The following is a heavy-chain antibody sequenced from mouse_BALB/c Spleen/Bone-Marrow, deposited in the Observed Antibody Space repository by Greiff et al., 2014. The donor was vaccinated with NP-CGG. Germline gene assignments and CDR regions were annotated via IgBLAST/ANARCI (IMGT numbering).Heavy chain of an antibody. CDR3: NAEHGNYHYFDY. CDR1: GFNIKDYY. CDR2: IDPGNGDT. V-gene: IGHV14-4*02. D-gene: IGHD6-1*01. Sequence: VQLQQSGAELVRSGTSVKLSCTASGFNIKDYYMHWVKQRPEQGLEWIGWIDPGNGDTEYAPKFQGKATMTADTSSNTAYLQLSSLTSEDTVVYYCNAEHGNYHYFDYWGQGTTLTVSS. J-gene: IGHJ2*01.